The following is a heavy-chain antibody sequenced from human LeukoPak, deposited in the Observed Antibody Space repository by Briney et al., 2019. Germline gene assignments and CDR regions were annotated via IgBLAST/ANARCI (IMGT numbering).Heavy chain of an antibody. D-gene: IGHD4-17*01. CDR1: GGSISSSNW. V-gene: IGHV4-4*02. Sequence: SETLSLTCAVSGGSISSSNWWSWVRQPPGKGLEWIGEIYHSGSTNYNPSLKSRVTISVDKSKNQFSLKLSSVTAADTAVYYCASSGGLYGDYDYWGQGTLVTVSS. CDR2: IYHSGST. J-gene: IGHJ4*02. CDR3: ASSGGLYGDYDY.